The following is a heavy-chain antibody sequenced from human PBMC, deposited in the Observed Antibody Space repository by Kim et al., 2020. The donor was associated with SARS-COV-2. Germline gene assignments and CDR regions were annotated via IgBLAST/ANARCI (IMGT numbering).Heavy chain of an antibody. CDR3: AKSGGVCGFRCSYY. CDR1: GFTFNNFG. D-gene: IGHD2-21*01. V-gene: IGHV3-30*18. CDR2: ISYEGSRK. Sequence: GGSLRLSCAGSGFTFNNFGMHWVRQTPGKGLEWLASISYEGSRKYYEDSLKGRFTISRDSSKSTLYLQMNSLRAEDTALYYCAKSGGVCGFRCSYY. J-gene: IGHJ6*03.